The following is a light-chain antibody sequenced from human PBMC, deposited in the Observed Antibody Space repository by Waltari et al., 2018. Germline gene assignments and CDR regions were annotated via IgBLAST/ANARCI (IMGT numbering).Light chain of an antibody. Sequence: DIVLTQSPATLSLSPGERATLSCRASQSINIYLAWYQQKPGQAPRLLIFDASKRATGIPPRFSGRGSWTDFPLPISSLEAEDFAVYYCQQRDPFGQGTKLEIK. CDR3: QQRDP. CDR1: QSINIY. CDR2: DAS. V-gene: IGKV3-11*01. J-gene: IGKJ2*01.